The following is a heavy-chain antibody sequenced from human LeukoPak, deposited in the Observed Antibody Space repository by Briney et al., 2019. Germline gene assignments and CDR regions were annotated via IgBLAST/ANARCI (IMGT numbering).Heavy chain of an antibody. D-gene: IGHD1-26*01. V-gene: IGHV4-4*07. CDR2: IYTSGST. Sequence: SETLSLTCTVSGGSISSYYWSWIRQLAGKGLEWIGRIYTSGSTNYNPSLKSRVTMSVDTSKNQFSLKLSSVTAADTAVYYCARVEVGADDFDYFQHWGQGTLVTVSS. CDR3: ARVEVGADDFDYFQH. CDR1: GGSISSYY. J-gene: IGHJ1*01.